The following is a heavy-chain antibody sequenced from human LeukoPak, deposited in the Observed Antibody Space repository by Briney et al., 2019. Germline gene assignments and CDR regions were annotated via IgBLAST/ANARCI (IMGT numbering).Heavy chain of an antibody. V-gene: IGHV3-33*01. D-gene: IGHD4-11*01. J-gene: IGHJ4*02. CDR3: ATDAGGPYGNYANVFDY. CDR1: GLVLSTYG. CDR2: IWFDGGHI. Sequence: PGGSLRLSCAASGLVLSTYGVHWVRQAPGKGLEWVAVIWFDGGHIYYGDSMRGRLTISRDNSKNTVYLQMNSLRAEDTAVFYCATDAGGPYGNYANVFDYWGQGTLVTVSS.